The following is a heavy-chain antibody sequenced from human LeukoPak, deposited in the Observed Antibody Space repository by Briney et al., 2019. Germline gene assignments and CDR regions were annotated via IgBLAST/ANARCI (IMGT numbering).Heavy chain of an antibody. J-gene: IGHJ4*02. Sequence: LPGGSLRLSCAASGFTFSSYAMSWVRQAPGKGLEWVSAISGSGGSTYYADSVKGRFTISRDNSKNTLYLQMNSLRAEDTAVYYCAKAHSGSYWGSPLYYFDYWGQGTLVTVSS. CDR1: GFTFSSYA. D-gene: IGHD1-26*01. CDR2: ISGSGGST. V-gene: IGHV3-23*01. CDR3: AKAHSGSYWGSPLYYFDY.